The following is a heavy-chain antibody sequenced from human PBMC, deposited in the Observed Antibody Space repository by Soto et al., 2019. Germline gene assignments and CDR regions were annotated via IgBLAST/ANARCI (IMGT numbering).Heavy chain of an antibody. D-gene: IGHD2-21*02. Sequence: SETLSLTCSVSGGSISSSSYYWGWIRQPPGKGLEWIGTIYASGSTYYNPSLKSRVTISVDTSKKQVSLQVRSVTAADTAVYHCASGTVDVTAFEYWGQGTLVTVSS. V-gene: IGHV4-39*01. J-gene: IGHJ4*02. CDR1: GGSISSSSYY. CDR3: ASGTVDVTAFEY. CDR2: IYASGST.